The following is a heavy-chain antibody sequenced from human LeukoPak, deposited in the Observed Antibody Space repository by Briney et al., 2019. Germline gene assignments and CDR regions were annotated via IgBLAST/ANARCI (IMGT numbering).Heavy chain of an antibody. CDR2: ISGSGSST. CDR1: GFTFSSYA. D-gene: IGHD3-3*01. J-gene: IGHJ3*02. CDR3: AKIRYDFWSGPHDAFDI. V-gene: IGHV3-23*01. Sequence: PGGSLRLSCAASGFTFSSYAMSWVRRAPGKGLEWVSAISGSGSSTYYADSVKGRFTISRDNSKNTLYLQMNSLRAEDTAVYYCAKIRYDFWSGPHDAFDIWGQGTMVTVSS.